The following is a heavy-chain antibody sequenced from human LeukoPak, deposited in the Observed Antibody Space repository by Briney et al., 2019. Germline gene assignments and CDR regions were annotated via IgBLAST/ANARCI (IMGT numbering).Heavy chain of an antibody. J-gene: IGHJ6*03. Sequence: PSETLSLTCTVSGGSISSHYWTWIRQSPVKGLEWIGDISNSGSTSYNPSLKSRVTISIDTSKNQFSLKLSSVTAADTAVYYCGRDALVGYFSYYYMDVWGKGTAVTVSS. CDR3: GRDALVGYFSYYYMDV. V-gene: IGHV4-59*11. CDR2: ISNSGST. CDR1: GGSISSHY. D-gene: IGHD2-15*01.